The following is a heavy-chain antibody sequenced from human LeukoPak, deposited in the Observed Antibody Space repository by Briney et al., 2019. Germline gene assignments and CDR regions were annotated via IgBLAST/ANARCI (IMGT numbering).Heavy chain of an antibody. CDR3: ARRRDSGSLQHFDY. CDR1: GFTFSSYS. Sequence: GGSLRLSCAASGFTFSSYSMSWIRQAPGKGLEWVSYISSSGTTIYYADSVKGRFTISRDNAKNSLYLQMNSLRAEDTAVYYCARRRDSGSLQHFDYWGQGTLVTVSS. D-gene: IGHD1-26*01. J-gene: IGHJ4*02. V-gene: IGHV3-48*04. CDR2: ISSSGTTI.